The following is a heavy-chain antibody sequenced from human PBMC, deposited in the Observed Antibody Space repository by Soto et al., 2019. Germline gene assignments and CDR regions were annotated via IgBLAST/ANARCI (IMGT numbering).Heavy chain of an antibody. D-gene: IGHD3-3*01. CDR3: AKNGVVIPYVGGMDV. CDR2: MNPNSGNT. CDR1: GYTFTSYD. J-gene: IGHJ6*01. Sequence: ASVKVSCKASGYTFTSYDINWVRQATGQGLEWMGWMNPNSGNTGYAQKFQGRVTMTRNTSISTAYMELSSLRSEDTAVYYCAKNGVVIPYVGGMDVWGQGTTVTVSS. V-gene: IGHV1-8*01.